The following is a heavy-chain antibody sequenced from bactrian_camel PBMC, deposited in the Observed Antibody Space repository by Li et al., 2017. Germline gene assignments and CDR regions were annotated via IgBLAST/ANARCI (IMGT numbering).Heavy chain of an antibody. J-gene: IGHJ4*01. Sequence: VQLVESGGGSVQAGGSLRLSCVVSGYTYRRHCMGWFRQAPGKEREGVACIDGDGSTTYAASVKGRATISKDNAKNTLYLQMNSLKPEDTAMYYCAAPRLGSTIYWRQERRWGYWGSGTQVTVS. D-gene: IGHD4*01. V-gene: IGHV3S44*01. CDR1: GYTYRRHC. CDR2: IDGDGST. CDR3: AAPRLGSTIYWRQERRWGY.